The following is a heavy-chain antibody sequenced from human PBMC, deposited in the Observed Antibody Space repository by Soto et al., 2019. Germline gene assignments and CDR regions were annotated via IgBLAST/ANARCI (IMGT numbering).Heavy chain of an antibody. CDR1: GYTFTSYG. Sequence: ASVKVSCKASGYTFTSYGISWVRQAPGQGLEWMGWISAYNGNTNYAQELQGRVTMTTDTSTSTAYMELRSLRSDDTAVYYCARVGPTYCSSTSCYTRRPDWFDPWGQGTLVTVSS. J-gene: IGHJ5*02. CDR3: ARVGPTYCSSTSCYTRRPDWFDP. D-gene: IGHD2-2*02. CDR2: ISAYNGNT. V-gene: IGHV1-18*04.